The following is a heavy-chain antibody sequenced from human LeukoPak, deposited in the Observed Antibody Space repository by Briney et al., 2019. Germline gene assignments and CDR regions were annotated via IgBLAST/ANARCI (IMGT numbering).Heavy chain of an antibody. CDR2: IYPGDSDT. J-gene: IGHJ6*02. CDR1: GYSFTSYW. CDR3: ARRGLGSSWYSGRGNYYYGMDV. Sequence: GESLKISCKGSGYSFTSYWIGWVRQMPGKGLEWMGIIYPGDSDTRYSPSFQGQVTISADKSISTAYLQWSSLKASDTAMYYCARRGLGSSWYSGRGNYYYGMDVWGQGTTVTVSS. D-gene: IGHD6-13*01. V-gene: IGHV5-51*01.